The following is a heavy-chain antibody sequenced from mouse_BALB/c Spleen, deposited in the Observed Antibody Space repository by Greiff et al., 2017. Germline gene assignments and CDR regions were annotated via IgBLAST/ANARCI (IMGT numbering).Heavy chain of an antibody. CDR1: GFSLTSYG. V-gene: IGHV2-9*02. CDR2: IWAGGST. CDR3: ARDRRGYGLLYAMDY. J-gene: IGHJ4*01. Sequence: QVQLQQSGPGLVQPSQSLSITCTVSGFSLTSYGVHWVRQPPGKGLEWLGVIWAGGSTNYNSALMSRLSISKDNSKSQVFLKMNSLQTDDTAMYYCARDRRGYGLLYAMDYWGQGTSVTVSS. D-gene: IGHD1-1*02.